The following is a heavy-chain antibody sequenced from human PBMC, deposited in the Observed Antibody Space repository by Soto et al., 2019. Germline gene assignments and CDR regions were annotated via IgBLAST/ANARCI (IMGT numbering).Heavy chain of an antibody. CDR1: GFTFSNYA. D-gene: IGHD6-13*01. J-gene: IGHJ5*02. CDR2: ISGSGSSI. CDR3: AKWGDSSSWKNWFDP. Sequence: EVQLLESGGGLVQPGGSLRLSCAASGFTFSNYAMNWVRQAPGKGLEWVSGISGSGSSIYYADSVKGRFTISRDNSKNSLKLQMNSLSAEDTAVYYCAKWGDSSSWKNWFDPWGQGTLVTVSS. V-gene: IGHV3-23*01.